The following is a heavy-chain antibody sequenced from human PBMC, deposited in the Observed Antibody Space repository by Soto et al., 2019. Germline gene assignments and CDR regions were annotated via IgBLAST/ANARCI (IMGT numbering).Heavy chain of an antibody. CDR3: NTGEYYDFWSRYIYGPPY. CDR1: GFTFSNAW. Sequence: GGSLRLSCAASGFTFSNAWMIWVRQAPGKGLEWVGRIKSKTDGATTDYAAPVKGRFTISRDDSKNTLYLQIDSLKTEDTAVYYCNTGEYYDFWSRYIYGPPYWGQRTHVTVSS. V-gene: IGHV3-15*01. D-gene: IGHD3-3*01. J-gene: IGHJ4*02. CDR2: IKSKTDGATT.